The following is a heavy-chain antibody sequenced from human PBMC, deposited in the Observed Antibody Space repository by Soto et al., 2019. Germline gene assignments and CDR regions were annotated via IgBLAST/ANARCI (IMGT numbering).Heavy chain of an antibody. J-gene: IGHJ3*02. CDR1: GYTFINYD. Sequence: VQLVQSGAEVKKPGASVKVSCKASGYTFINYDIEWVRQATGQGPEWMGWMNPNSGNRYSVQKFRGRVTMTCDTSISTAYLELSGLKSEDTAVYYCARYDPVLRVAFYIWGQVTMVTVSS. CDR2: MNPNSGNR. CDR3: ARYDPVLRVAFYI. D-gene: IGHD2-15*01. V-gene: IGHV1-8*01.